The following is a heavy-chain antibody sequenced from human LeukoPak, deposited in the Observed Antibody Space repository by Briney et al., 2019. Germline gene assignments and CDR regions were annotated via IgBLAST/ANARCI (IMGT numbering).Heavy chain of an antibody. D-gene: IGHD2-2*01. CDR3: SRVGSGPRDIVVARQAFDI. Sequence: SETLSLTCTVSGGSISSSSYYWGWIRQPPGKGLEWIGSIYYSGSTYYNPSLKSRVTISVDTSKNQFSLKLSSVTAADTAVYYCSRVGSGPRDIVVARQAFDIWGQGTMVTVSS. V-gene: IGHV4-39*07. CDR1: GGSISSSSYY. CDR2: IYYSGST. J-gene: IGHJ3*02.